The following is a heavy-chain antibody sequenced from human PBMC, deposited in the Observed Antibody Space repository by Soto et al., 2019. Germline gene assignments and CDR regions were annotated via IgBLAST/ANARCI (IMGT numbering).Heavy chain of an antibody. J-gene: IGHJ4*02. V-gene: IGHV4-34*01. CDR2: INHSGST. CDR3: ARGRYYGSGSYSF. Sequence: QVQLQQWGAGLLKPSETLSLTCAVYGGSFSGYYWSWIRQPPGKGLEWIGEINHSGSTNYNPSLKSRVTISVDTSKNQFSLKLSSVTAADTAVYYCARGRYYGSGSYSFWGQGTLVTVSS. CDR1: GGSFSGYY. D-gene: IGHD3-10*01.